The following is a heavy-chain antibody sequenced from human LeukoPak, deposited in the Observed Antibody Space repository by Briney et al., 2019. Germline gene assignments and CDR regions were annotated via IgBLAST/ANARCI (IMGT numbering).Heavy chain of an antibody. V-gene: IGHV4-39*07. J-gene: IGHJ3*02. D-gene: IGHD3-10*01. Sequence: PSETLSLTCTVSGGSISSSSYYWGWIRQPPGKGLEWLGSISYSGSTYYNPSLKSRVTMSVDTSKNQFSLKLSSVTAADTVVYYCARDYNGSGSSNAFDIWGQGTMLTVSS. CDR1: GGSISSSSYY. CDR3: ARDYNGSGSSNAFDI. CDR2: ISYSGST.